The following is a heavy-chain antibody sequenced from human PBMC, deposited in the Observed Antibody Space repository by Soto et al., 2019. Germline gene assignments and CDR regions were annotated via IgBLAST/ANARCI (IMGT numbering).Heavy chain of an antibody. CDR2: VYHTGDT. D-gene: IGHD2-21*02. CDR1: GGTVASSHW. Sequence: SETLSLTCGVSGGTVASSHWWSWVRQSPGGGLEWIGNVYHTGDTNLNPSLQSRVTISVDKSSSQFSLRLNSLTAADTAVYFCAREIVTAGGNNYFDPWGPGTLVTVSS. J-gene: IGHJ5*02. V-gene: IGHV4-4*02. CDR3: AREIVTAGGNNYFDP.